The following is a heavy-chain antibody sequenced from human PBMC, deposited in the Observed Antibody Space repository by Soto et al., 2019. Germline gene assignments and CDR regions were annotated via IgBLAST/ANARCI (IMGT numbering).Heavy chain of an antibody. CDR1: GGSISSYY. CDR2: IYYSGST. CDR3: ARERLSSSWYSMGGWFDP. J-gene: IGHJ5*02. V-gene: IGHV4-59*01. D-gene: IGHD6-13*01. Sequence: SDTLSLTCTVSGGSISSYYWSWIRQPPGKGLEWIGYIYYSGSTNYNPSLKSRVTISVDTSKNQFSLKLSSVTAADTAVYYCARERLSSSWYSMGGWFDPWGQGTLVTVSS.